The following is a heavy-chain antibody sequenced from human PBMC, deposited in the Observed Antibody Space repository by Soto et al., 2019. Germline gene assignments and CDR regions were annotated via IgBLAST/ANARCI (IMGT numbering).Heavy chain of an antibody. V-gene: IGHV3-7*01. D-gene: IGHD2-15*01. CDR1: GFTFSSYW. Sequence: EVQLVESGGGLVQPGGSLRLSCAASGFTFSSYWMSWVRQAPGKGLEWVANIKQAGSEKYYVDSVKGRFTISRDNAKNSLYLQMNSLRAEDTAVYYCASARGGLHCSGGSCYSGYYYGMDVWGQGTTVTVSS. CDR2: IKQAGSEK. J-gene: IGHJ6*02. CDR3: ASARGGLHCSGGSCYSGYYYGMDV.